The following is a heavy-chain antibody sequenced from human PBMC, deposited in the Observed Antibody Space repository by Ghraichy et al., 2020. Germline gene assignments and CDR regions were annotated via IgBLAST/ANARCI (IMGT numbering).Heavy chain of an antibody. CDR2: FSGSGATT. D-gene: IGHD2-15*01. CDR3: AKASVLGFCSVGNCYGVRFDY. V-gene: IGHV3-23*01. Sequence: SCGGSGFTFSRNAMSWVRQAPGKGLEWVSGFSGSGATTYYADSVVGRFTISRDNSKNMLYLQMNSLRAEDTAVYYCAKASVLGFCSVGNCYGVRFDYWGQGALVTVSS. J-gene: IGHJ4*02. CDR1: GFTFSRNA.